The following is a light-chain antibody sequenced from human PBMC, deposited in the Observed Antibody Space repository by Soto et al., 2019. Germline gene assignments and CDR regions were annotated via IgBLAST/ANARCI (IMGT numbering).Light chain of an antibody. CDR2: GAS. J-gene: IGKJ1*01. Sequence: EIVLTQSTCPLSLSPGERATLSCMDSQNFDTKDLVWYHFKPGQAPRIILLGASGRATGIPDRFNASWSGTDRTLTISRLETEDVAVHYRQQYGSLSWTFAQGTKA. CDR1: QNFDTKD. CDR3: QQYGSLSWT. V-gene: IGKV3-20*01.